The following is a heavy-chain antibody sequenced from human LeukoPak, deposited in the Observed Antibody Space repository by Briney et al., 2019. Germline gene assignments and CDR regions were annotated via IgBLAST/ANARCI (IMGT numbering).Heavy chain of an antibody. V-gene: IGHV4-4*08. CDR3: ARDDYGVFDAFDV. D-gene: IGHD3-16*01. CDR2: VSKSGST. CDR1: GGSISSHF. J-gene: IGHJ3*01. Sequence: SETLSLTCTVSGGSISSHFWTWIRQTPGKGLEWLGYVSKSGSTNYNPSLQGRITISVDTSKNQFFLKLTSVTAADTAVYFCARDDYGVFDAFDVWGQGTVVTVSS.